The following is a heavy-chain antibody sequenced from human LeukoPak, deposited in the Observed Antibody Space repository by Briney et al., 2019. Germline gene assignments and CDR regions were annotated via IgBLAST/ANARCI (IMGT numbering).Heavy chain of an antibody. J-gene: IGHJ4*02. CDR3: ARQLGYCSSTSCYADKVDY. D-gene: IGHD2-2*01. V-gene: IGHV4-39*01. CDR1: GGSISSSSHY. CDR2: IYYSGST. Sequence: PSETLSLTCTVSGGSISSSSHYWGWIRQPPGKGLEWIGSIYYSGSTYYNPSLKSRVTISVDTSKNQFSLKLSSVTAADTAVYYCARQLGYCSSTSCYADKVDYWGQGTLVTVSS.